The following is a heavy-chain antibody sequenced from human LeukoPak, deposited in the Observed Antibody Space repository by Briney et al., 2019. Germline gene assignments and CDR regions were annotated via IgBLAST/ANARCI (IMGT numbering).Heavy chain of an antibody. CDR2: ISSSSTYI. CDR1: GFTFSTFS. D-gene: IGHD3-10*01. CDR3: ATMVRGVDAFDI. Sequence: GGSLRLSCVASGFTFSTFSMDWVRQAPGKGLEWVSSISSSSTYIYYIDSVKGRFTISRDNAKNSLYLQMNSLRAEDTAVYYCATMVRGVDAFDIWGQGTMVTVSS. J-gene: IGHJ3*02. V-gene: IGHV3-21*01.